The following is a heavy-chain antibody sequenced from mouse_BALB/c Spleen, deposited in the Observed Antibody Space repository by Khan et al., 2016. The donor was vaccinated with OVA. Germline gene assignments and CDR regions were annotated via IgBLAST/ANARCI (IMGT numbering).Heavy chain of an antibody. Sequence: QIQLVQSGPELKKPGETVKISCKATGYTFTNYGMNWVKQAPGKGLKWMGWINTYTGEPTYADDFKGRFAFSLETSASTAYLQINNLKNEDIVTYFCAREPTLFDYWGQGTTLTVSS. J-gene: IGHJ2*01. V-gene: IGHV9-1*02. CDR2: INTYTGEP. CDR1: GYTFTNYG. CDR3: AREPTLFDY.